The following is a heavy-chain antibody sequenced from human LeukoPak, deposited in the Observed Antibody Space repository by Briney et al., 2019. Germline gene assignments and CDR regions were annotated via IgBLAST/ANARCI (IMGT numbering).Heavy chain of an antibody. Sequence: PSETLSLNLTVSGGSISSYYWSWIRQPPGKGLEWIGYIYYSGSTNYNPSLKSRVTISVDTSKNQFSLKLSSVTAADTDVYYCGRHRRIAAGGTRSYYGIHVGGQGTTVTVSS. CDR1: GGSISSYY. CDR2: IYYSGST. V-gene: IGHV4-59*01. J-gene: IGHJ6*02. CDR3: GRHRRIAAGGTRSYYGIHV. D-gene: IGHD6-13*01.